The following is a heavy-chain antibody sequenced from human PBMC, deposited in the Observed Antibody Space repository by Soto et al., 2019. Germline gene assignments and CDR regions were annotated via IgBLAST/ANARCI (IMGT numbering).Heavy chain of an antibody. CDR1: GFSLSTSGVG. CDR2: IYWDDGE. Sequence: QITLKESGPTLVKPTQTLTLTCTFSGFSLSTSGVGVGWIRQPPGKALEWLTLIYWDDGERYSPSLKSRLTITKDNSKNQVVLTMTNMDPVDTATYYCVHLIARRYYFDYLGQGTLVTVSS. J-gene: IGHJ4*02. D-gene: IGHD6-6*01. V-gene: IGHV2-5*02. CDR3: VHLIARRYYFDY.